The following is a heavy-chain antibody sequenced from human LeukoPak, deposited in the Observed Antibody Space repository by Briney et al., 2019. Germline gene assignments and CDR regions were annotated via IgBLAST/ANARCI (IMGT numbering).Heavy chain of an antibody. CDR2: FIPIFGIA. Sequence: PVKVSCKASGGTFSSYAISWVRQAPGQGLEWMGRFIPIFGIANYAQKFQGRVTITADKSTSTAYMELSSLRSEDTAVYYCARGGVVVTAFYFDYWGQGTLVTVSS. CDR3: ARGGVVVTAFYFDY. J-gene: IGHJ4*02. CDR1: GGTFSSYA. V-gene: IGHV1-69*04. D-gene: IGHD2-21*02.